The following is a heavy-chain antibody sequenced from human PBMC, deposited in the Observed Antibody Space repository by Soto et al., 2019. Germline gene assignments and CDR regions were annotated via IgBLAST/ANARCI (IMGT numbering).Heavy chain of an antibody. CDR2: ISAYNGNT. CDR1: RYTFTCYA. V-gene: IGHV1-18*01. CDR3: ARATWVPFYFDY. J-gene: IGHJ4*02. D-gene: IGHD1-26*01. Sequence: ASAKLSCKASRYTFTCYASSWVRQAPGQGLEWMGWISAYNGNTNYSQKFQGRVTITRDTSASTAYMELSSLRSEDTAVYYCARATWVPFYFDYWGQGTLVTVSS.